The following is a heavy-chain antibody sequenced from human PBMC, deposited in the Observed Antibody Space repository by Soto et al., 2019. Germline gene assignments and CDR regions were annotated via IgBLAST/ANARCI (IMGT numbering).Heavy chain of an antibody. CDR3: ARGSDAGIV. Sequence: VKLTWKGCGYSLTRYSTDWVRQMPGKGLEWMGIIYPGDSDTRYSPSFQGQVTISADKSISTAYLQWSRLKASDTAMYYCARGSDAGIVWGQGTLVTV. D-gene: IGHD6-13*01. CDR1: GYSLTRYS. CDR2: IYPGDSDT. V-gene: IGHV5-51*01. J-gene: IGHJ4*02.